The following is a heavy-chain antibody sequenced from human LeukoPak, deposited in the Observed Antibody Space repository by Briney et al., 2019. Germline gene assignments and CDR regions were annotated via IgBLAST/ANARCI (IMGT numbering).Heavy chain of an antibody. CDR1: GGSISSGSYY. J-gene: IGHJ5*02. D-gene: IGHD4-11*01. V-gene: IGHV4-61*02. CDR3: ASTVFPGGFDP. Sequence: PSETLSLTCTVSGGSISSGSYYWSWIRQPAGKGLEWIGRIYTSGSTNYNPSLKSRVTISVDTSKNQFSLKLSSVTAADTAVYYCASTVFPGGFDPWGQGTLDTVSS. CDR2: IYTSGST.